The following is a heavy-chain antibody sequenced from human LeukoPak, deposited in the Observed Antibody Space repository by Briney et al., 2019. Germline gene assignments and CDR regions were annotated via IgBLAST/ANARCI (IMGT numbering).Heavy chain of an antibody. Sequence: GESLTLPCAPSEFPHSSYSMKWVRQAPGRGVEWVSSISGSSSNIYYADSVKGRFTISRDNAKNSLYLQMNSLRAEDTAVYYCARPLGYCTSGSCFPDDWGQGTLVTVSS. J-gene: IGHJ4*02. CDR3: ARPLGYCTSGSCFPDD. V-gene: IGHV3-21*01. CDR2: ISGSSSNI. D-gene: IGHD2-15*01. CDR1: EFPHSSYS.